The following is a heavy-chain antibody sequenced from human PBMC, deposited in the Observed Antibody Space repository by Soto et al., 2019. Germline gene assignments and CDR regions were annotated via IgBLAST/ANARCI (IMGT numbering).Heavy chain of an antibody. CDR3: ARVAAGTKVGDYYYGMDV. J-gene: IGHJ6*02. CDR2: ISYDGSNK. V-gene: IGHV3-30-3*01. CDR1: GFTSSSYA. Sequence: GGSLRLSCAASGFTSSSYAMHWVRQAPGKGLEWVAVISYDGSNKYYADSVKGRFTISRDNSKNTLYLQMNSLRAEDTAVYYCARVAAGTKVGDYYYGMDVWGQGTTVTVSS. D-gene: IGHD6-13*01.